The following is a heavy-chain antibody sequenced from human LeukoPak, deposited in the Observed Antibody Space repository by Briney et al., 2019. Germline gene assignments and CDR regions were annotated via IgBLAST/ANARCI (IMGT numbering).Heavy chain of an antibody. Sequence: HTGGSLRLSCAASGFTFSSYAMPWVRQAPGKGLEWVAVISYDGSNKYYADSVKGRFTISRDNSKNTLYLQMNSLRAEDTAVYYCARDQSGYSYGSSYGMDVWGQGTTVTVSS. V-gene: IGHV3-30-3*01. D-gene: IGHD5-18*01. J-gene: IGHJ6*02. CDR1: GFTFSSYA. CDR3: ARDQSGYSYGSSYGMDV. CDR2: ISYDGSNK.